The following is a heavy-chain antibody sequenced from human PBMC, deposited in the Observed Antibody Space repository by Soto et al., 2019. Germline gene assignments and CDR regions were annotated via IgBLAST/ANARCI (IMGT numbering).Heavy chain of an antibody. Sequence: QVQLQQWGAGLLKPSETLSLTCAVYGGSFSGYYWSWIRQPPGKGLEWIGEINHSGSTNYKPSLRIRVTISVDTSKNQFSLKLSSVTAADTAVYYCARRNIVVASPDWFDPWGQGTLVTVSS. CDR2: INHSGST. J-gene: IGHJ5*02. CDR1: GGSFSGYY. V-gene: IGHV4-34*01. D-gene: IGHD2-15*01. CDR3: ARRNIVVASPDWFDP.